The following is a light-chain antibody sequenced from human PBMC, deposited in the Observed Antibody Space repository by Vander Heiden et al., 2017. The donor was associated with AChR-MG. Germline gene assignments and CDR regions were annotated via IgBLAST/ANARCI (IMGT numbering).Light chain of an antibody. J-gene: IGLJ2*01. CDR1: RSDVGGYNY. CDR3: TSYAGSNELL. Sequence: QSALTQPPSASGSPGQSVTISCTGTRSDVGGYNYVPWYHQPPGKAPKLIVYEVTKRPSGIPDRFSGSKSGNTASLTVSGLQPEDEADYRCTSYAGSNELLFGGGTELTVL. CDR2: EVT. V-gene: IGLV2-8*01.